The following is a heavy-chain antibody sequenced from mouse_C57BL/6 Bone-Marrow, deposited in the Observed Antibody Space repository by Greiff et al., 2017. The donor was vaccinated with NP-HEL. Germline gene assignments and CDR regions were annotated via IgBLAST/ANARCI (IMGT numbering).Heavy chain of an antibody. V-gene: IGHV1-82*01. J-gene: IGHJ3*01. CDR2: IYPGDGDT. Sequence: QVQLQQSGPELVKPGASVKISCKASGYAFSSSWMNWVKQRPGKGLEWIGRIYPGDGDTSYNGKFKGKATLTADKSSSTAYMQLSSLTSEDSAVYFCAEDYYGSRRFAYWGQGTLVTVSA. D-gene: IGHD1-1*01. CDR1: GYAFSSSW. CDR3: AEDYYGSRRFAY.